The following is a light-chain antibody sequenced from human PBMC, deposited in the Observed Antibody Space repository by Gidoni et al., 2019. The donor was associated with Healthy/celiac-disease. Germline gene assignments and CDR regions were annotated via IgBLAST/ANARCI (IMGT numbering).Light chain of an antibody. V-gene: IGKV3-11*01. CDR1: QSVSSY. Sequence: PPTLSVSAGERATISCRASQSVSSYLTWYQQKPGQAPRLLIYDASSMPTGIPARFSGSGSGTDFTLTISSLEPEDFAVYYCQQRSNRPPTFGQGTRLEIK. CDR2: DAS. CDR3: QQRSNRPPT. J-gene: IGKJ5*01.